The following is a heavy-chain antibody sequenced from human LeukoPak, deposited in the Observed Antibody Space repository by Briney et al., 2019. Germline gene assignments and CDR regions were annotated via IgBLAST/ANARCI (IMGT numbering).Heavy chain of an antibody. CDR2: ISSSGSTI. J-gene: IGHJ4*02. CDR3: ARGPPAYYYDSIGPAASDY. V-gene: IGHV3-48*03. Sequence: GGSLRLSCTASGFTFSSYEMNWVRQAPGKGLEWVSYISSSGSTIYYADSVKGRFTISRDNAKNSLYLQMNSLRAEDTAVYYWARGPPAYYYDSIGPAASDYWGQGTLVTVSS. CDR1: GFTFSSYE. D-gene: IGHD3-22*01.